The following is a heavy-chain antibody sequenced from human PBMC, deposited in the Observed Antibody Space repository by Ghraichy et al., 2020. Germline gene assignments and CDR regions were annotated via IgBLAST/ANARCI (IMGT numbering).Heavy chain of an antibody. CDR3: TRSTQPTSGWSFDH. D-gene: IGHD6-19*01. CDR2: VYHTGSS. CDR1: GYSISIGYY. Sequence: SETLSLTCRVSGYSISIGYYWGWIRQPPGKGLEWIGSVYHTGSSYYNASLRSRVTIFLDTSKNQFSLMLYSVTAADTAVYYCTRSTQPTSGWSFDHWGQGTLVTVSS. V-gene: IGHV4-38-2*02. J-gene: IGHJ4*02.